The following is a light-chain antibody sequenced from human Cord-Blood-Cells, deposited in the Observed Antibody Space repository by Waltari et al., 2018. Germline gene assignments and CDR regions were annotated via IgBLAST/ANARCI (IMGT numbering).Light chain of an antibody. Sequence: IQLTQAASSPPAFVGDRVTITCQPRQEISNYLNWDQQKPGKAPKLLIYDASNLETGVPSRFSGSGSGTDLTLTISSLQPEDIATYYCQQYASLPLTFGRGTKVEIK. V-gene: IGKV1-33*01. CDR2: DAS. CDR3: QQYASLPLT. CDR1: QEISNY. J-gene: IGKJ4*01.